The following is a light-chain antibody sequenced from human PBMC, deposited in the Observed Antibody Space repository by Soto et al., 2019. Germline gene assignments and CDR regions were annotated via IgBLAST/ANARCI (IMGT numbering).Light chain of an antibody. CDR3: CSYAGSYILV. CDR1: SSDVGGYNY. Sequence: QSALTQPRSVSGSPGQSVTISCTGTSSDVGGYNYVSWYQQHPGKAPKLIIFDVIKRPSGVPDRFSGSKSGNTASLTISGLQAEDEADYYCCSYAGSYILVFGGGTKVTVL. J-gene: IGLJ2*01. V-gene: IGLV2-11*01. CDR2: DVI.